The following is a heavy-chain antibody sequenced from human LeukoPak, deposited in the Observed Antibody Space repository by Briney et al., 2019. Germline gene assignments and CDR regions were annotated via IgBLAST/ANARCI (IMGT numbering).Heavy chain of an antibody. CDR3: ARAHCSSTSCWNDAFDI. CDR1: GYTFTSYY. J-gene: IGHJ3*02. V-gene: IGHV1-46*01. Sequence: APVKVSCKASGYTFTSYYMHWVRQAPGQGLEWMGIINPSGGSTSYAQKFQGRVTMTRDTSTSTVYMELSSLRSEDTAVYYCARAHCSSTSCWNDAFDIWGQGTMVTVSS. D-gene: IGHD2-2*01. CDR2: INPSGGST.